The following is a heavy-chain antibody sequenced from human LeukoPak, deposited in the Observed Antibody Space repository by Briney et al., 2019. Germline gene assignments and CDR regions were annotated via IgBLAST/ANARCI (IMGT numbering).Heavy chain of an antibody. Sequence: SETLSLTCTVSGGSISNFYWSWIRQPPGMGLEWIGYIHYSGSTNYNPSLKSRGTISVDTSKNQFSLKLSSVTAADTAVYYCARFDSSGYHFDYWGQGTLVTVSS. V-gene: IGHV4-59*01. CDR3: ARFDSSGYHFDY. CDR1: GGSISNFY. D-gene: IGHD3-22*01. CDR2: IHYSGST. J-gene: IGHJ4*02.